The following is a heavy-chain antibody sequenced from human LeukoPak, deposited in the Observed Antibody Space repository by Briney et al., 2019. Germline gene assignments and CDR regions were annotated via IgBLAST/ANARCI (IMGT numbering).Heavy chain of an antibody. D-gene: IGHD3-22*01. V-gene: IGHV1-69*13. J-gene: IGHJ4*02. CDR2: IITMFGTA. CDR3: ARGVSGYHESFDY. Sequence: ASVKVSCKASGGTFSSYAISWVRQAPGQGLEWLGGIITMFGTATYAPKFQGRVTITADESSTTAYMELSSLRSEDTAVYYCARGVSGYHESFDYWGQGTLVTVSS. CDR1: GGTFSSYA.